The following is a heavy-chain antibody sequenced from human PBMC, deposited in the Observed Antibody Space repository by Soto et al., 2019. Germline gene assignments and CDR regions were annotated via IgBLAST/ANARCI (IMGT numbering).Heavy chain of an antibody. Sequence: SETLSLTFTVSGGSVSSVSYYWSWIRQPPGKGLEGIGYIYYSGSTNSNPSLKSRVTISVDPSKHQFSMKLSSVTAADTAVYYCASRGVTMVRGVIIGTHYYGMHXWGQGTTVTVS. J-gene: IGHJ6*02. CDR1: GGSVSSVSYY. CDR2: IYYSGST. D-gene: IGHD3-10*01. V-gene: IGHV4-61*01. CDR3: ASRGVTMVRGVIIGTHYYGMHX.